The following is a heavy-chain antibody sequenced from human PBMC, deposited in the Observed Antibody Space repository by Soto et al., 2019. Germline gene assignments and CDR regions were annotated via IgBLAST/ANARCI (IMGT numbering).Heavy chain of an antibody. Sequence: PGGSLRLSCVASGFTFSSYSMNWVRQAPGKGLEWVSSISSSSSYIYYADSVKGRFTISRDNAKNTVNLQMNSLRAEDTAVFYCARDPWAADYWGQGTLVTVSS. CDR1: GFTFSSYS. J-gene: IGHJ4*02. CDR2: ISSSSSYI. D-gene: IGHD3-16*01. CDR3: ARDPWAADY. V-gene: IGHV3-21*01.